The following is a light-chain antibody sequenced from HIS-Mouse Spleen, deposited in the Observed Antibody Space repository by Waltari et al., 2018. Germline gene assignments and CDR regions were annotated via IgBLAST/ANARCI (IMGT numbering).Light chain of an antibody. J-gene: IGKJ4*01. CDR1: QSVSSN. Sequence: EIVMTQSPATLSVSPGERATLSCRASQSVSSNLAWYQQKPGQAPSLLIYGASTKATGIPARFSGSGSGTEFTLTISSLQSEYFAVYYCQQYNNWRGTFGGGTKVEIK. CDR2: GAS. CDR3: QQYNNWRGT. V-gene: IGKV3-15*01.